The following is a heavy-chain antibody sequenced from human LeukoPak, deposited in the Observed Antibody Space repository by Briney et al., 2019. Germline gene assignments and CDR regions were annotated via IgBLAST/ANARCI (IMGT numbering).Heavy chain of an antibody. CDR2: TYTGGNS. CDR1: GFAVSSTH. CDR3: ARGGRGSAAVVAPRSFDI. V-gene: IGHV3-53*01. Sequence: GGSLRLSCAASGFAVSSTHMVWVRQAPGKGLEWVSVTYTGGNSYYAGSVKGRFIISRDISKNTLYLQMNSLRAEDSALYYCARGGRGSAAVVAPRSFDIWGQGTMVTVSS. D-gene: IGHD3-22*01. J-gene: IGHJ3*02.